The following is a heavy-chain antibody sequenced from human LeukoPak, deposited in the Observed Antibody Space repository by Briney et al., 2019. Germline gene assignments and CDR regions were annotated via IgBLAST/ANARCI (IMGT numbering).Heavy chain of an antibody. CDR3: AKDNYDSSGYYFDY. D-gene: IGHD3-22*01. CDR1: GFTFDDYA. Sequence: GRSLRLSCAASGFTFDDYAMHWVRQAPGKGLEWVSGISWNSGSIGYADSVKGRFTISRDNAKNSLYLQTNSLRAEDTALYYCAKDNYDSSGYYFDYWGQGTLVTVSS. CDR2: ISWNSGSI. J-gene: IGHJ4*02. V-gene: IGHV3-9*01.